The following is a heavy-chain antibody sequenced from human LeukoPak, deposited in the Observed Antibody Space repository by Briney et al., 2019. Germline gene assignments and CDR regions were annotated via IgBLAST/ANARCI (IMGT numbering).Heavy chain of an antibody. CDR3: ARAVYDPVGFDY. CDR1: GYTFTSYY. V-gene: IGHV1-46*01. D-gene: IGHD3-3*01. J-gene: IGHJ4*02. Sequence: GASVKVSCKASGYTFTSYYMHWVRQAPGQGLEWMGIINPSGGSTSYAQKFQGRVTMTRDTSTSTVYMELSSLRSGDTAVYYCARAVYDPVGFDYWGQGTLVTVSS. CDR2: INPSGGST.